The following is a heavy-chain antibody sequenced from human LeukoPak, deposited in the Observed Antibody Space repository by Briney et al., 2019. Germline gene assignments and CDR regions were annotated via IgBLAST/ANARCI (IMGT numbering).Heavy chain of an antibody. CDR2: MYYSGSF. V-gene: IGHV4-31*03. CDR3: AKSSGYSSGPHDY. D-gene: IGHD6-19*01. Sequence: PSETLSLTCTVSGASISSGGYYWGWIRQHPGKGLEWIGYMYYSGSFYYNPSLKSRTTISVATSRNQFSLNLRSVTAADTAVYYCAKSSGYSSGPHDYWGQGTLVTVSS. J-gene: IGHJ4*02. CDR1: GASISSGGYY.